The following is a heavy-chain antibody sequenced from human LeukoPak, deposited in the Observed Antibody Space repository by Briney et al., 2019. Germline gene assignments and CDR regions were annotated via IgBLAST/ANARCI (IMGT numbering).Heavy chain of an antibody. CDR1: GYTFTSYY. Sequence: ASVKVSCKPSGYTFTSYYMHWVRQAPGQGLEWMGIINPSGGSTSYAQKFQGRVTMTRDTSTSTVYMELSSLRSEDTAVYYCARGVVPATAITSLDYWGQGTLVTVSS. CDR3: ARGVVPATAITSLDY. J-gene: IGHJ4*02. D-gene: IGHD2-2*01. V-gene: IGHV1-46*01. CDR2: INPSGGST.